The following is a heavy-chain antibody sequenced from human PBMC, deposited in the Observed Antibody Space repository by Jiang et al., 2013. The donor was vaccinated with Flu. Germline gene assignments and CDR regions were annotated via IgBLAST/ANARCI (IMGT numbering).Heavy chain of an antibody. CDR2: IIPIVGTA. CDR3: ARGSQAADYYYGMDV. V-gene: IGHV1-69*01. Sequence: GAEVKKPGSSVKVSCKASGGTFSHYAISWVRQAPGQGLEWMGGIIPIVGTAKYAQRFQGRLTISAHESTRTADIELSSLTSDDTAVYYCARGSQAADYYYGMDVWGQGTTVTVS. CDR1: GGTFSHYA. D-gene: IGHD6-13*01. J-gene: IGHJ6*02.